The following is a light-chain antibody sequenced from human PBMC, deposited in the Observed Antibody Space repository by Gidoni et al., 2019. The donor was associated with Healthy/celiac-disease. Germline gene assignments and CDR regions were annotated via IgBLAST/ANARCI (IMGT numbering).Light chain of an antibody. V-gene: IGKV1-33*01. J-gene: IGKJ3*01. CDR2: DAS. CDR3: QQYDNLLPFT. CDR1: QDISNY. Sequence: DIQMTQSPSSLSASVGDRVTITCQASQDISNYLNWYQQTPGKAPKRLIYDASNLETGVPSRFSGSGSGTDFTFTISSLQPEDIATYYCQQYDNLLPFTFGPGTKVDIK.